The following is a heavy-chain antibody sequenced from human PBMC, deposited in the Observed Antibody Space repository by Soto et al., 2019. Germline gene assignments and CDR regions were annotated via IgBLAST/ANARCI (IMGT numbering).Heavy chain of an antibody. CDR2: INHSGST. CDR1: GGSFSGYY. V-gene: IGHV4-34*01. D-gene: IGHD5-12*01. CDR3: ARGLGDGYNTYFDY. Sequence: PSETLSLTCAVYGGSFSGYYWSWIRQPPGKGLEWIGEINHSGSTNYNPSLKSRVTISVDTSKNQFSLKLSSVTAADTAVYYCARGLGDGYNTYFDYWGQGTLVTVSS. J-gene: IGHJ4*02.